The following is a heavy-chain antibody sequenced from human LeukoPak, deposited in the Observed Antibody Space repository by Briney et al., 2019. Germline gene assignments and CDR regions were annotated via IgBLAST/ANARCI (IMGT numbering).Heavy chain of an antibody. CDR1: RFTFSFYS. V-gene: IGHV3-21*04. CDR3: ARHPLAADNWFDP. D-gene: IGHD6-13*01. Sequence: GGSLRLSCAASRFTFSFYSMNWVRQAPGKGLEWVSSISSSSSYIYYADSVKGRFTISRDNAKNSLYLQMNSLRAEDTAVYYCARHPLAADNWFDPWGQGTLVTVSS. CDR2: ISSSSSYI. J-gene: IGHJ5*02.